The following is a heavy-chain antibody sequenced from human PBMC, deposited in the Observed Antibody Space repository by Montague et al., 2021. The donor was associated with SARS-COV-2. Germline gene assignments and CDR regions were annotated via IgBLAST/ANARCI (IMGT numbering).Heavy chain of an antibody. CDR1: GGSISSGGYY. CDR3: AREPDYGDYFDY. V-gene: IGHV4-61*08. CDR2: IYYSGST. Sequence: SETLSLTCTVSGGSISSGGYYWSWIRQPPGKGLEWIGYIYYSGSTNYNPSLKSRVTISVDTSKNQFSLKLSSVTAADTAVYYCAREPDYGDYFDYWGQGTLVTVSS. J-gene: IGHJ4*02. D-gene: IGHD4-17*01.